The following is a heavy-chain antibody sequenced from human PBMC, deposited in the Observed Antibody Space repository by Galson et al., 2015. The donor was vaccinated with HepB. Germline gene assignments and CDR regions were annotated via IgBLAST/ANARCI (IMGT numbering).Heavy chain of an antibody. CDR2: ISSASSYI. CDR3: ARDGIAYEITY. CDR1: GYTFSDYS. V-gene: IGHV3-21*01. D-gene: IGHD3-16*01. J-gene: IGHJ4*02. Sequence: SLRLSCAASGYTFSDYSMNWVRQAPGKGLEWVSFISSASSYIHYADSVKGRFTISRDNAKNSLYLQMNSLRAEDTAVYYWARDGIAYEITYWGQGTPATVSS.